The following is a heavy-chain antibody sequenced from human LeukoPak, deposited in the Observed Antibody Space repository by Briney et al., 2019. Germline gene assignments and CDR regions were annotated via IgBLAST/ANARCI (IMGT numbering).Heavy chain of an antibody. CDR3: GKDISRRGMAVAED. CDR2: LSWDGGTK. V-gene: IGHV3-43*01. D-gene: IGHD6-19*01. Sequence: PGGSLRLSCAASGFTFSDFTRHWVRQAPGKGLEWVSLLSWDGGTKSYADSVRGRFTSSRDISRSSLYLKMTSLRADDTAFYYCGKDISRRGMAVAEDWGRGTLVTVSS. CDR1: GFTFSDFT. J-gene: IGHJ4*02.